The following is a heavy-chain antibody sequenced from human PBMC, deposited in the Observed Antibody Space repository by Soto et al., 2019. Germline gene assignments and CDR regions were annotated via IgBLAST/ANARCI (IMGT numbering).Heavy chain of an antibody. D-gene: IGHD3-22*01. CDR2: ISGSGGST. CDR3: TTGLSNGYYNFDY. J-gene: IGHJ4*02. CDR1: GFTFSVYA. V-gene: IGHV3-23*01. Sequence: PGGSLRLSCAASGFTFSVYAMSWVRQPPGKGLEWVSTISGSGGSTYYADSVKGRFTISRDNSKNTLYLQMNSLRAEDTAVYYCTTGLSNGYYNFDYWGQGTPVTVSS.